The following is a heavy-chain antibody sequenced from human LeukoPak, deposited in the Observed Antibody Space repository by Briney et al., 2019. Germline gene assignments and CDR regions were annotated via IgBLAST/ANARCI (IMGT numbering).Heavy chain of an antibody. D-gene: IGHD5-18*01. CDR2: ISGSGLST. Sequence: GSLRLSCAASGFTFYDYGMTWVRQAPGKGLEWVSTISGSGLSTYYADSVKGRFTISRDNSNNTVFLQMNSLRAEDTAVYYCAKEGVDTAMTPWGKGTTVTVSS. CDR1: GFTFYDYG. CDR3: AKEGVDTAMTP. J-gene: IGHJ6*04. V-gene: IGHV3-23*01.